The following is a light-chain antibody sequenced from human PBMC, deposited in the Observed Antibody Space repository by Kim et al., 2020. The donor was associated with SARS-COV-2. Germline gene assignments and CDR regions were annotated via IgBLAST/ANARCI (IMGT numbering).Light chain of an antibody. CDR2: GKN. J-gene: IGLJ2*01. CDR3: NSRDSSGVV. Sequence: SSELTQDPAVSVALGQTVRITCQGDSLRSYYASWYQQKPGQAPVLVIYGKNNRPSGIPDRFSGSSSGNTASLTITGAQAEDEAAYYCNSRDSSGVVFGGG. CDR1: SLRSYY. V-gene: IGLV3-19*01.